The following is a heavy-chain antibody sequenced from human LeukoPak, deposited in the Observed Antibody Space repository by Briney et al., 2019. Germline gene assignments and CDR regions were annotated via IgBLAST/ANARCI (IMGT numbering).Heavy chain of an antibody. J-gene: IGHJ4*02. CDR2: MNPNGDKT. Sequence: GASVKVSCKASGYTFTSYEINWVRQASGQGLEWMGKMNPNGDKTIYAQRFQGRLTITRNISISTAYMELNSLTSEDTAKYYCARASIAAAGNIDFWSQGSLVIASS. CDR3: ARASIAAAGNIDF. CDR1: GYTFTSYE. V-gene: IGHV1-8*03. D-gene: IGHD6-13*01.